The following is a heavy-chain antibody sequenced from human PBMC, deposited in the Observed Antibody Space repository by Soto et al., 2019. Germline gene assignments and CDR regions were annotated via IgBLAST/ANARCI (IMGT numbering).Heavy chain of an antibody. D-gene: IGHD5-12*01. CDR2: IIPIFGTA. CDR3: AREVEMATIYWFDP. V-gene: IGHV1-69*12. J-gene: IGHJ5*02. Sequence: QVQLVQSGAEVKKPGSSVKVSCKASGGTFSSYAISWVRQAPGQGLERMGWIIPIFGTANYAQKFQGRVTIPADEYTGTAYMELSSLRSEDTAVYYCAREVEMATIYWFDPRGQGTLVTVSS. CDR1: GGTFSSYA.